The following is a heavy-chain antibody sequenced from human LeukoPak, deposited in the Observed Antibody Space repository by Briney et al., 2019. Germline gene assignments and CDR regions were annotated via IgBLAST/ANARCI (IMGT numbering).Heavy chain of an antibody. CDR3: AKRSSGYSFDY. CDR1: GFTFSSNA. Sequence: GGSLRLSCAASGFTFSSNAMSWVRQAPGKGLEWLSAISGNGGSTYYADSVMGRFTISRDNSKDTLYLQMNSLRAEDTAVYYCAKRSSGYSFDYWGQGTLVTVSS. CDR2: ISGNGGST. J-gene: IGHJ4*02. D-gene: IGHD3-22*01. V-gene: IGHV3-23*01.